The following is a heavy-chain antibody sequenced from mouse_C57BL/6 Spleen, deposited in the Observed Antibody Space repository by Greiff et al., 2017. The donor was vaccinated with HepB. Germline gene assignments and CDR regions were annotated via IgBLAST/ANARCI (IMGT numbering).Heavy chain of an antibody. CDR2: IDPSDSYT. J-gene: IGHJ3*01. CDR1: GYTFTSYW. V-gene: IGHV1-50*01. Sequence: VKLQQPGAELVKPGASVKLSCKASGYTFTSYWMQWVKQRPGQGLAWIGEIDPSDSYTNYTQKFKGKATLTVDTSSSTAYMQLSSLTSEDSAVYYCARSAQATTWFAYWGQGTLVTVSA. D-gene: IGHD3-2*02. CDR3: ARSAQATTWFAY.